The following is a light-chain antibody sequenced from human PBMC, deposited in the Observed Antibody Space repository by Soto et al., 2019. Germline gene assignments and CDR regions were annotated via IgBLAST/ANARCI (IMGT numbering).Light chain of an antibody. CDR3: ASYTVTNTDVV. J-gene: IGLJ2*01. V-gene: IGLV2-14*03. CDR2: DVS. CDR1: SSDVGGYNY. Sequence: QSALTQPASVSGSPGQSITISCTGSSSDVGGYNYVSWYQQLPGKAPKLLIYDVSHRPSGVSNRYSRSKSGNTASLAISGFQAEDEADYYCASYTVTNTDVVFGGGTKLTVL.